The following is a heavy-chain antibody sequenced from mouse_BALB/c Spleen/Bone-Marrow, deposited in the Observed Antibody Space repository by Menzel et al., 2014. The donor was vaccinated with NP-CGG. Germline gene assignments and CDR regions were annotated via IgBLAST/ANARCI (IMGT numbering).Heavy chain of an antibody. CDR2: ISYSGNT. CDR3: ARATGYSFDY. Sequence: EVKLEESGPSLVKPSQTLSLTCSVTGDSITNAYWNWIRKFPGNKIDYMGYISYSGNTYYNPSLKSRISITRDTSKNQFYLQLNSVTTEDTATYFCARATGYSFDYWGQGTPLTVSS. D-gene: IGHD4-1*01. V-gene: IGHV3-8*02. J-gene: IGHJ2*01. CDR1: GDSITNAY.